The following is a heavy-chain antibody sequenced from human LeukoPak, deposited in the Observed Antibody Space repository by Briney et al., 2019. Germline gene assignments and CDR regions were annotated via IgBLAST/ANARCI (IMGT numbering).Heavy chain of an antibody. Sequence: GGSLRLSXASSGFTFSNYAISWVRQAPWRGLEGVSGITGSGGSTYYAGSVKGRYTISRDNSKNTLNPQMNSLRAEDTAVYYCANLNRDGYNSDYWGQGTLVTVSS. J-gene: IGHJ4*02. CDR1: GFTFSNYA. V-gene: IGHV3-23*01. CDR3: ANLNRDGYNSDY. CDR2: ITGSGGST. D-gene: IGHD5-24*01.